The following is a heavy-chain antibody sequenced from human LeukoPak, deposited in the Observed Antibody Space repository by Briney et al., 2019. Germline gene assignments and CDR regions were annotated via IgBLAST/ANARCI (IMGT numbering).Heavy chain of an antibody. CDR1: GFTFSSYG. D-gene: IGHD3-9*01. CDR2: ISYDGSNK. Sequence: GGSLRLSCAASGFTFSSYGMHWVRQAPGKGLEWVAVISYDGSNKYYADSVKGRFTISRDNSKNTLYLQMNSLRAEDRAVYYCAKDPQRKPKYYDILTGLEDWGQGTLVTVSS. J-gene: IGHJ4*02. CDR3: AKDPQRKPKYYDILTGLED. V-gene: IGHV3-30*18.